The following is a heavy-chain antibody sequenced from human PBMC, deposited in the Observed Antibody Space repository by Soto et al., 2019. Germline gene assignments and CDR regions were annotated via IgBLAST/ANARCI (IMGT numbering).Heavy chain of an antibody. CDR2: ISYDGSNK. CDR1: GFTFSSYG. V-gene: IGHV3-30*18. J-gene: IGHJ6*02. Sequence: GGSLRLSCAASGFTFSSYGMHWVRQAPGKGLEWVAVISYDGSNKYYADPVKGRFTFSRDNPKNTLYLQMNSLRAEDTAVYYCAKAKSQFGYYYYGMDVWGQGTTVTVSS. CDR3: AKAKSQFGYYYYGMDV. D-gene: IGHD3-10*01.